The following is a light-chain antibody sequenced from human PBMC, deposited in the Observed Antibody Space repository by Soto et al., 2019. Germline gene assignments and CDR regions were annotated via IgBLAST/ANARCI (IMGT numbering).Light chain of an antibody. CDR1: SSDVGGYNY. CDR3: SSYTSSSTLLYV. V-gene: IGLV2-14*01. Sequence: QSALTQPASVSGSPGQSITISCTGTSSDVGGYNYVSWYQQHPGKAPKLMIYDVSNRPSGVSNRFSGSKSGNTASLTSSGVQAEDEADYYCSSYTSSSTLLYVFGTGTKLTVL. J-gene: IGLJ1*01. CDR2: DVS.